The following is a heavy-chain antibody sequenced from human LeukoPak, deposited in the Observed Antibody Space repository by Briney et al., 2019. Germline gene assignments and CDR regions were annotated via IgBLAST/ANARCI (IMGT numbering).Heavy chain of an antibody. V-gene: IGHV3-23*01. CDR1: GFTFSSYA. D-gene: IGHD3-10*01. CDR3: ANRMVRGVTVDY. Sequence: GGSLRLSCAASGFTFSSYAMSWVRQAPGKGLEWVSAISGSGGSTYYADSVKGRFTISRDNSKNTLYLQMNSLRAEDTAVYCCANRMVRGVTVDYWGQGNLVTVSS. CDR2: ISGSGGST. J-gene: IGHJ4*02.